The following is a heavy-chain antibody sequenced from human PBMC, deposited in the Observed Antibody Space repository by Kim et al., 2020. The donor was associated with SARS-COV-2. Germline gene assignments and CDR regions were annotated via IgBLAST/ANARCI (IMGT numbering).Heavy chain of an antibody. J-gene: IGHJ4*01. Sequence: GWSLRLSCAASGFTFTSFWMSWVRQAPGKGLEWVANINQHGSETKYVDSVKGRFTISRDNAKDSVYLQMNNLRAEDRAVYYCARDAWAQGWTDGFDYWG. CDR1: GFTFTSFW. D-gene: IGHD1-26*01. CDR3: ARDAWAQGWTDGFDY. V-gene: IGHV3-7*01. CDR2: INQHGSET.